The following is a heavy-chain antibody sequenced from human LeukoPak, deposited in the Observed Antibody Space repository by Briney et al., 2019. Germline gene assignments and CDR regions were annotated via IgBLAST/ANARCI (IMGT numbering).Heavy chain of an antibody. Sequence: GGSLRLSCAASGFTFSSYAMHWVRQAPGKGLEWVSVIYSGGSTYYADSVKGRFTISRDNSKNTLYLQMNSLRAEDTAVYYCARFGSSGWSYYFDYWGQGTLVTVSS. J-gene: IGHJ4*02. CDR2: IYSGGST. CDR1: GFTFSSYA. D-gene: IGHD6-19*01. V-gene: IGHV3-53*01. CDR3: ARFGSSGWSYYFDY.